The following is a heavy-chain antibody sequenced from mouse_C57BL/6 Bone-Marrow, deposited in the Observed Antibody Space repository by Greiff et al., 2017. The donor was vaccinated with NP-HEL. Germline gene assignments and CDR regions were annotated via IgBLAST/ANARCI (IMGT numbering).Heavy chain of an antibody. CDR1: GFSLTSYA. Sequence: QVQLQQSGPGLVAPSQSLSITCTVSGFSLTSYAISWVRQPPGKGLEWLGVIWTGGGTNYNSALKSRLSISKDNSKSQVFLKMNSLQTDDTARYYCARGRPSPYYAMDYWGQGTSVTVSS. CDR2: IWTGGGT. J-gene: IGHJ4*01. V-gene: IGHV2-9-1*01. CDR3: ARGRPSPYYAMDY. D-gene: IGHD1-1*01.